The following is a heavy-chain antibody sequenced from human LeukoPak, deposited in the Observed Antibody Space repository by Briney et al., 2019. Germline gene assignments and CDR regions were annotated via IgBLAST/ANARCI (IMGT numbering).Heavy chain of an antibody. J-gene: IGHJ5*02. CDR1: GFTFSIPW. CDR3: AREAYGSGSYWSPNWFDP. V-gene: IGHV3-7*03. CDR2: IQQDGSEK. Sequence: GRSLSLSCVASGFTFSIPWMRWVRQARRTGREGVADIQQDGSEKNYVDSVKGRSTISRDNAKNPLYLQMNSLRSEDTAVYYCAREAYGSGSYWSPNWFDPWGQGTLVTVSS. D-gene: IGHD3-10*01.